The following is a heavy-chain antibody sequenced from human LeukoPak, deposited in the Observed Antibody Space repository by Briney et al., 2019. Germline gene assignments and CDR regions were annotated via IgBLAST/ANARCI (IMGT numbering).Heavy chain of an antibody. Sequence: PGGSLRLSCAASGFTFSDYYMSWIRQAPGKGLEWVSYISSSGSTIYYADSVKGRFTISRDNSKNTLYLQMNSLRAEDTAVYYCAKDKGSAGSGVVPASFIYWYFDLWGRGTLVTVSS. CDR3: AKDKGSAGSGVVPASFIYWYFDL. V-gene: IGHV3-11*04. D-gene: IGHD2-2*01. J-gene: IGHJ2*01. CDR1: GFTFSDYY. CDR2: ISSSGSTI.